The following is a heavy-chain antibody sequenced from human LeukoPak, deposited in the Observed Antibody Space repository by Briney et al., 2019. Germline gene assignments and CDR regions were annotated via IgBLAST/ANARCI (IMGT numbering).Heavy chain of an antibody. CDR1: GFPFNVYG. J-gene: IGHJ4*02. Sequence: GRPLSLSCAASGFPFNVYGMHWVGQAPGKGLGWLAAISYDGSKQYYAASVKGRFTVSRDNSKNTLYLEINSLRAEDTAVYYCAKGGGSGYYDSSAYCFDYWGQGTLVTVTS. CDR3: AKGGGSGYYDSSAYCFDY. V-gene: IGHV3-30*18. CDR2: ISYDGSKQ. D-gene: IGHD3-22*01.